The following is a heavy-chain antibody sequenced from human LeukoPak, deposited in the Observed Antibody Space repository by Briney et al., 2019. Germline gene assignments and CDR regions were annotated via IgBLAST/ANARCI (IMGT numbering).Heavy chain of an antibody. CDR2: IIPILGTA. J-gene: IGHJ6*02. CDR3: ARILTYYDFWSGYNYYGMDV. D-gene: IGHD3-3*01. V-gene: IGHV1-69*10. CDR1: GGTFSSYA. Sequence: ASVKVSCKASGGTFSSYAISWVRQAPGQGLEWMGGIIPILGTANYAQKFQGRVTMTRNTSISTAYMELSSLRSEDTAVYYCARILTYYDFWSGYNYYGMDVWGQGTTVTVSS.